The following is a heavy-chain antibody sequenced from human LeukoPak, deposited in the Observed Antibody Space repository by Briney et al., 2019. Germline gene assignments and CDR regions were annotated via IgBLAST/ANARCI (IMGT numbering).Heavy chain of an antibody. D-gene: IGHD1-26*01. V-gene: IGHV3-13*01. J-gene: IGHJ4*02. Sequence: GGSLRLSYAASGFTFSSYDMHWVRHATGKGLEWVSAIGTAGDTYYPGSVKGRFTISRENAKNSLYLQMNSLRAGDTAVYYCARDLGGSYPVWGQGTLVTVSS. CDR2: IGTAGDT. CDR3: ARDLGGSYPV. CDR1: GFTFSSYD.